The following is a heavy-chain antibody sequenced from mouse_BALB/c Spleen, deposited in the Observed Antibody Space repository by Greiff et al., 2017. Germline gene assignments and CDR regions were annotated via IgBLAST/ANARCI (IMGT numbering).Heavy chain of an antibody. CDR2: ISNGGGST. CDR3: ARYDGYYYAMDY. V-gene: IGHV5-12-2*01. D-gene: IGHD2-3*01. CDR1: GFTFSSYT. Sequence: DVKLVESGGGLVQPGGSLKLSCAASGFTFSSYTMSWVRQTPEKRLEWVAYISNGGGSTYYPDTVKGRFTISRDNAKNTLYLQMSSLKSEDTAMYYCARYDGYYYAMDYWGQGTSVTVSS. J-gene: IGHJ4*01.